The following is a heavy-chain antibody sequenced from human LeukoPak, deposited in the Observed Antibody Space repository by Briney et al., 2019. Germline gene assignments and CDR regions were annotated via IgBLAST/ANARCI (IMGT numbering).Heavy chain of an antibody. CDR2: INPNSGGT. J-gene: IGHJ4*02. CDR3: ARGEVLRFLEWLLYRSAQY. D-gene: IGHD3-3*01. Sequence: ASVKVSCKASGYTFTGYYMHWVRQAPGQGLEWMGWINPNSGGTNYAQKFQGRVTMTRDTSLSTAYLELRRLRSDDTAVYYCARGEVLRFLEWLLYRSAQYWGQGTLVTVSS. CDR1: GYTFTGYY. V-gene: IGHV1-2*02.